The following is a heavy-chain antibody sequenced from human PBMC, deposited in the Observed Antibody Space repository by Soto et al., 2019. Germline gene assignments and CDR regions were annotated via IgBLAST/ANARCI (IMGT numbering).Heavy chain of an antibody. V-gene: IGHV3-53*01. CDR1: GFTVSSNY. CDR2: IYSGGST. CDR3: ARAPCSGGSCYSNY. Sequence: GGSLRLSCAVSGFTVSSNYMSWVRQAPGKGLEWVSVIYSGGSTYYADSVKGRFTISRDNSKNTLYLQMNSLRAEDTAVYYCARAPCSGGSCYSNYWGQGTLVAVSS. J-gene: IGHJ4*02. D-gene: IGHD2-15*01.